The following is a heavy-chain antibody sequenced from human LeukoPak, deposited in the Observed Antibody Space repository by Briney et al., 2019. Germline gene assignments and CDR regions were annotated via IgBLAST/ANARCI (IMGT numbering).Heavy chain of an antibody. J-gene: IGHJ3*02. D-gene: IGHD1-26*01. CDR2: IYYSGST. CDR1: GGSISSSSYY. CDR3: ARQNLGADAFDI. V-gene: IGHV4-39*01. Sequence: PSETLSLTCTVSGGSISSSSYYWGWIRQPPGKGLEWIGSIYYSGSTYYNPCLKSRVTISVDRSKNQFSLKLSSVTAADTAVYYCARQNLGADAFDIWGQGTMVTVSS.